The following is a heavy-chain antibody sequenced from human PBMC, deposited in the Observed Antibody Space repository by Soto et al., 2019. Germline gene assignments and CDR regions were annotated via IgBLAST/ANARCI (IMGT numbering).Heavy chain of an antibody. V-gene: IGHV3-23*01. CDR2: LSGSGDKT. D-gene: IGHD2-15*01. CDR1: GFTFSSYA. CDR3: AKRAVVAAATDWFDP. Sequence: EVQLLESGGGLVQPGGSLRLSCVASGFTFSSYAMSWVRQAPGKGLEWVSGLSGSGDKTHYADSVKGRFTISRDNSKNTVYLQMTSLRAEDTAIYYCAKRAVVAAATDWFDPWGQGTLVTVSS. J-gene: IGHJ5*02.